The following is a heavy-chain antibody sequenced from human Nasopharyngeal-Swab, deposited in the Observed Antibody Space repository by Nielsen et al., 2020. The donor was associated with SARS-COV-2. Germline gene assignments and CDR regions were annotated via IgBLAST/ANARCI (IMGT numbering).Heavy chain of an antibody. Sequence: GESLKISCAASGFTFSSYSMNWVRQAPGKGLEWVSSISSSSSYIYYADSVKGRFTISRDNAKNSLYLQMNSLRAEDTAVYYCAKAYDYGDYALDYWGQGTLVTVSS. CDR3: AKAYDYGDYALDY. D-gene: IGHD4-17*01. CDR1: GFTFSSYS. CDR2: ISSSSSYI. V-gene: IGHV3-21*04. J-gene: IGHJ4*02.